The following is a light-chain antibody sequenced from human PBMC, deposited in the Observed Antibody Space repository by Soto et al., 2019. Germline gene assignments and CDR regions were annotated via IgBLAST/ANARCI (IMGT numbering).Light chain of an antibody. Sequence: QSALTQPASVSVSPGQSITISCTGTSSDGGGYNYVSWYQQHPGKTPKLMIFDVTNRPSGVSNRFSGSKSGNTASRTISGLQAEDEADYYCSSYIRSSTVVFRGGNKLTVL. CDR3: SSYIRSSTVV. CDR1: SSDGGGYNY. CDR2: DVT. J-gene: IGLJ3*02. V-gene: IGLV2-14*01.